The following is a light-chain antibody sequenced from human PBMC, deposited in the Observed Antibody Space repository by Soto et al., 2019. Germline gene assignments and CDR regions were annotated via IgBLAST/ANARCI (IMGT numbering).Light chain of an antibody. CDR3: PQDANLPLT. Sequence: DIQMTQSPSSLSASVGDRVTITCQASQDISNYLNWYQQKPGKAPKLLIYDASNLETGVPSRFSGSGSGTDFTFTISSLQPEDIATYYCPQDANLPLTFGGGTKVEIK. V-gene: IGKV1-33*01. J-gene: IGKJ4*01. CDR2: DAS. CDR1: QDISNY.